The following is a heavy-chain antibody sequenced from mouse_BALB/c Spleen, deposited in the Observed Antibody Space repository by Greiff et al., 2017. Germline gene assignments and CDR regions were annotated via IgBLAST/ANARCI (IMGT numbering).Heavy chain of an antibody. V-gene: IGHV1-7*01. CDR1: GYTFTSYW. CDR2: ITPSTGYT. D-gene: IGHD2-12*01. J-gene: IGHJ4*01. Sequence: QVQLQQSGAELAKPGASVKMSCKSSGYTFTSYWMHWVKQRPGQGLEWIGYITPSTGYTEYNQKFKDKATLTADKSSSTAYMQLSSLTSEDAAVYCCGSTKPAMDYWGQGTTVTVSS. CDR3: GSTKPAMDY.